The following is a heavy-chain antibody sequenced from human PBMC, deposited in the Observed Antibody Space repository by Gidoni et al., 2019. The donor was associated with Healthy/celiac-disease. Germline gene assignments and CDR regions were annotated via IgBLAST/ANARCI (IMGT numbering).Heavy chain of an antibody. J-gene: IGHJ4*02. CDR1: GGTFSSYA. CDR3: ARSKPGGNSGEPDY. Sequence: QVQLVQSGAAVKKPGSSVKVSCKASGGTFSSYAISWVRKAPGQGLEWMGGSIPIFGTAKYAQKFQGRVTITADKSTSTAYMELSSLRSEDTAVYDCARSKPGGNSGEPDYWGQGTLVTVSS. CDR2: SIPIFGTA. V-gene: IGHV1-69*06. D-gene: IGHD2-21*02.